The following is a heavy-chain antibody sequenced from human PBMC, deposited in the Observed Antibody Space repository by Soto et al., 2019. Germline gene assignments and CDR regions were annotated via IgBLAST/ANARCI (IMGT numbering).Heavy chain of an antibody. Sequence: GGSLRLSCAASGFTFSSYAMHWVRQAPGKGLEWVAVISYDGSNKYYADSVKGRFTISRDNSKNTLYLQMNSLRAEDTAVYYCARENGGTTGGNWFDPWGREPWSPSPQ. D-gene: IGHD2-15*01. CDR2: ISYDGSNK. CDR1: GFTFSSYA. J-gene: IGHJ5*02. V-gene: IGHV3-30*04. CDR3: ARENGGTTGGNWFDP.